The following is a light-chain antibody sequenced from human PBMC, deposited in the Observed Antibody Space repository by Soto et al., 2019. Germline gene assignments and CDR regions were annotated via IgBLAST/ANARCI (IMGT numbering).Light chain of an antibody. CDR3: QQRSNWPPIFT. J-gene: IGKJ3*01. Sequence: EIVLTQSPATLSLSPGERATLSCRASQSVSSYLAWYQQTPGQAPRHLIYDASNRATGILARFSGSGSGTDFTLTISSLEPEDFAVYYCQQRSNWPPIFTFGPWTKVDIK. CDR2: DAS. CDR1: QSVSSY. V-gene: IGKV3-11*01.